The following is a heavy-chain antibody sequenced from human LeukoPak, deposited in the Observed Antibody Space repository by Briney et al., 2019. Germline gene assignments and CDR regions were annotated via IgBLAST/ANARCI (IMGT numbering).Heavy chain of an antibody. D-gene: IGHD2-2*01. CDR2: IIGGAGST. J-gene: IGHJ4*02. CDR1: GFSFSSHG. V-gene: IGHV3-23*01. Sequence: GGSLRLSCAASGFSFSSHGMSWVRQAPGKGLEWVSGIIGGAGSTYYADSVRGRFTISGDNSKNTLFLQMNSLRAEDTAVYYCAHGAMYQLDYWGQGTLVTVSS. CDR3: AHGAMYQLDY.